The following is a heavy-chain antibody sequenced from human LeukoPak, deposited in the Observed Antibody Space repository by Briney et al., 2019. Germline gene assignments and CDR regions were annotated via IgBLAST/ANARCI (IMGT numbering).Heavy chain of an antibody. CDR1: GFTFSSYE. Sequence: GGSLRLSCAASGFTFSSYEMNWVRLAPGKGLEWVSYISESGSAIYYADSVKGRFTISRDNAKNSLYLQMNSLRAEDTAVYYCALNRGSGWYFHYWGQGTLVTVSS. CDR2: ISESGSAI. D-gene: IGHD6-19*01. V-gene: IGHV3-48*03. J-gene: IGHJ4*02. CDR3: ALNRGSGWYFHY.